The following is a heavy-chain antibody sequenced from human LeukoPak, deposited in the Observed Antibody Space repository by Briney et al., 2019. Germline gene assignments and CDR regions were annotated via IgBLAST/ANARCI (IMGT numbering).Heavy chain of an antibody. D-gene: IGHD2-8*02. V-gene: IGHV3-23*01. Sequence: PGGSLRLSCAASGFIFNNYALSWVRQTPGKGLEWVSAISGSGRNTYYADSVKGRFTISRDNSRSTVGLQMNSLRVEDTGIYYCATYRQVLLPFESWGQGTLVTVSS. CDR3: ATYRQVLLPFES. CDR1: GFIFNNYA. J-gene: IGHJ4*02. CDR2: ISGSGRNT.